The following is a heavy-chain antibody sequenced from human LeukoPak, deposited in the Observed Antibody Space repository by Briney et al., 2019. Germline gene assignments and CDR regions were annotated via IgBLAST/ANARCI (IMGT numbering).Heavy chain of an antibody. CDR3: ARNPGGIRTFDI. J-gene: IGHJ3*02. CDR2: TFYRSKWYN. CDR1: GDSVSSNSAA. V-gene: IGHV6-1*01. D-gene: IGHD2-15*01. Sequence: SQTLSLTCAISGDSVSSNSAAWNWLRQSPSRGLEWLGRTFYRSKWYNEYAVSVNSRITINPDTSKNQFSLQLNSVTPEDTAVYYCARNPGGIRTFDIWGQGTMVTVSS.